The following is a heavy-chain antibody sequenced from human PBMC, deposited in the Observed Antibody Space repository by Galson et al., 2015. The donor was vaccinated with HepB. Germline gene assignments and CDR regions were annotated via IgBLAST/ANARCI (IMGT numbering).Heavy chain of an antibody. Sequence: SLRLSCAASGFTFSSYSMNWVRQAPGKGLEWVSSISSSSSYIYYADSVKGRFTISRDNAKNSLYLQMNSLRAEDTAVYYCARDIGAYCGGDCHLSKPPDAFDIWGQGTMVTVSS. CDR3: ARDIGAYCGGDCHLSKPPDAFDI. V-gene: IGHV3-21*01. J-gene: IGHJ3*02. CDR1: GFTFSSYS. CDR2: ISSSSSYI. D-gene: IGHD2-21*02.